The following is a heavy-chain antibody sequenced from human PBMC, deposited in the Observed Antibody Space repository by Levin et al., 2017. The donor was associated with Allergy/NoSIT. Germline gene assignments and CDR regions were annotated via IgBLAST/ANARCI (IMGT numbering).Heavy chain of an antibody. Sequence: GESLKISCKASGYTFKNYGISWVRQAPGQGLEWMGWISTHNGNTNYAQSFQGRVTMTTDTSTSTADMVLRSLISDDTAVYYCARFVVTPVSYFYMDVWGKGTTVTVSS. V-gene: IGHV1-18*01. J-gene: IGHJ6*03. CDR3: ARFVVTPVSYFYMDV. CDR2: ISTHNGNT. CDR1: GYTFKNYG. D-gene: IGHD2-2*01.